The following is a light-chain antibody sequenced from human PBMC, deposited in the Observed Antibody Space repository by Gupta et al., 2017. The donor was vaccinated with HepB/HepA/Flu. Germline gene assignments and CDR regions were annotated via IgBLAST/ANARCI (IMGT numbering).Light chain of an antibody. V-gene: IGLV4-69*01. Sequence: QLVVTQSPSASASLGASVKLTCTLSSGHSSYAIAWHQQQPEKGPRYLMKVNSDGSHIKGDGIPDRFSGSSPGAERYLTISSLQSEDEADYYCQTWGTGIEVFGGGTKLTVL. CDR2: VNSDGSH. CDR1: SGHSSYA. J-gene: IGLJ3*02. CDR3: QTWGTGIEV.